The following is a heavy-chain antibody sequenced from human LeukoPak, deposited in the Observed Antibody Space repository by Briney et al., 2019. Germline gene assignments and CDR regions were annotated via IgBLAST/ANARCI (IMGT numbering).Heavy chain of an antibody. V-gene: IGHV1-8*01. Sequence: ASVKVSCKASGYTFTSYDINWVRQATGQGLEWMGWMNPNSGNTGYAQKFQGRVTMTRNTSISTAYMELSSLRSEDTAVYYCARGHYYYGFDSHAFDYWGQGTLVTVSS. CDR2: MNPNSGNT. CDR1: GYTFTSYD. J-gene: IGHJ4*02. CDR3: ARGHYYYGFDSHAFDY. D-gene: IGHD3-10*01.